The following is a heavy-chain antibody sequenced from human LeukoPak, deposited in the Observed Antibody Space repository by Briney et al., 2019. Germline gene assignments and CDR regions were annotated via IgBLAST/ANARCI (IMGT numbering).Heavy chain of an antibody. J-gene: IGHJ4*02. D-gene: IGHD3-22*01. CDR2: ILGGGGST. CDR1: GFTFSSYA. CDR3: ARHFDSSSYYSRRPLGY. Sequence: PGGSLRLSCEASGFTFSSYAMSWARQAPGKGLEWISAILGGGGSTHYADSVRGRFTISRDNSKNTLSFQMNNLRAEDTAVYYCARHFDSSSYYSRRPLGYWGQGILVTVSA. V-gene: IGHV3-23*01.